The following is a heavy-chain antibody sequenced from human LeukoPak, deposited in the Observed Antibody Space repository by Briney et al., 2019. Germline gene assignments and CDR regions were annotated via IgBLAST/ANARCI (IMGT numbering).Heavy chain of an antibody. J-gene: IGHJ5*02. CDR1: GGSFSGYY. CDR3: ARYLGYCSSTSCQGYWFDP. CDR2: INHSGST. D-gene: IGHD2-2*01. Sequence: SETLSLTCAVYGGSFSGYYWSWIRQPPGKGLEWIGEINHSGSTNYNPSLKSRVTISVDTSKNQFSLKLSSVTAADTAVYYCARYLGYCSSTSCQGYWFDPWGQGTLVTVSS. V-gene: IGHV4-34*09.